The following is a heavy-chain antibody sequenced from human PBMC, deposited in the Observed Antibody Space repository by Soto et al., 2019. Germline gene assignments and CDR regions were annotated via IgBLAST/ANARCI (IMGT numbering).Heavy chain of an antibody. J-gene: IGHJ4*02. CDR1: GYTFTGYY. CDR3: AVIAAAFSVFVRLDY. D-gene: IGHD6-13*01. CDR2: INPNSGDT. V-gene: IGHV1-2*02. Sequence: ASVKVSCKASGYTFTGYYMHWVRQAPGQGLEWMGWINPNSGDTNYAQKFQGRVTMTRDTSISTAYMELSRLRSDDTAVYYCAVIAAAFSVFVRLDYWGQGTLVTVSS.